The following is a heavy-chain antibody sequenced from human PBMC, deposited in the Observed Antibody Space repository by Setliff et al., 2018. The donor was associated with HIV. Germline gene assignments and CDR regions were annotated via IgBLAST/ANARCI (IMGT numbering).Heavy chain of an antibody. Sequence: LSLTCSVSSDSLSGHFWSWIRQPPGKGLEWIGSILYSGTTDYNPSLRSRLSISIDTSKAQFSLNLSSVTAADTAVYYCARERGGYAGPDFWGQGSLVTV. D-gene: IGHD5-12*01. V-gene: IGHV4-59*11. CDR3: ARERGGYAGPDF. CDR1: SDSLSGHF. J-gene: IGHJ4*02. CDR2: ILYSGTT.